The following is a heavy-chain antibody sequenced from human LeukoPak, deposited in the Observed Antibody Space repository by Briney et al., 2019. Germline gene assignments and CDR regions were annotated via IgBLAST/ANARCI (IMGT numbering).Heavy chain of an antibody. CDR3: TKARSASSSSCYNY. CDR1: GFTFSNYS. J-gene: IGHJ4*02. D-gene: IGHD2-2*02. CDR2: ISGSDTST. Sequence: GGSLRLSCAASGFTFSNYSMTWVRQAPGKGLEWVSSISGSDTSTYYADSVKGRFTISRDNSKNTLELQMDSLRAEDTAVYYCTKARSASSSSCYNYWGQGIVVTVSS. V-gene: IGHV3-23*01.